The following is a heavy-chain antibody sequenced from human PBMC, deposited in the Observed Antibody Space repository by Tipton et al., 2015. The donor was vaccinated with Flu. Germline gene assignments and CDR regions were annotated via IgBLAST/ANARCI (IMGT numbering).Heavy chain of an antibody. CDR1: GGSMSSTTYY. Sequence: TLSLTCTVSGGSMSSTTYYWGWFRQPPGKGLEWIGSIYYSGSTYYNPSLKSRVTISVDTSKSQFSLMLRSVTAADTAVYYCARLSYYDVDLKNFYFDYWGQGALVTVSS. CDR3: ARLSYYDVDLKNFYFDY. V-gene: IGHV4-39*01. J-gene: IGHJ4*02. D-gene: IGHD3-10*02. CDR2: IYYSGST.